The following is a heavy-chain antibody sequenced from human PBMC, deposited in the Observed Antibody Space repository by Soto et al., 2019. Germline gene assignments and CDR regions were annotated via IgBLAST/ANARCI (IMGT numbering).Heavy chain of an antibody. Sequence: SVKVYCKASGGTFSSYAISWGRQAPGQGLEWMGGIIPIFGTANYAQKFQGRVTITADESTSTAYMERSSLRSEDTAVYYCARDPYSSLSWFDPWGQGTLVTVS. CDR3: ARDPYSSLSWFDP. J-gene: IGHJ5*02. CDR1: GGTFSSYA. CDR2: IIPIFGTA. V-gene: IGHV1-69*13. D-gene: IGHD6-19*01.